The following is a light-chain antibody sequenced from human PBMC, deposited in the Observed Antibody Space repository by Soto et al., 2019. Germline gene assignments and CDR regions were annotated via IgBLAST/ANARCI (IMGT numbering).Light chain of an antibody. CDR1: ISDVGGYNY. J-gene: IGLJ3*02. CDR3: YSYTGSSTWV. Sequence: QSVLTQPASVSGSPGQSIAISCTGTISDVGGYNYVSWYQQHPGKAPKLIIYEVSNRPSGVSNRFSGSKSDNTASLTISGLQAEDEADYFFYSYTGSSTWVFAGGTKLTVL. V-gene: IGLV2-14*01. CDR2: EVS.